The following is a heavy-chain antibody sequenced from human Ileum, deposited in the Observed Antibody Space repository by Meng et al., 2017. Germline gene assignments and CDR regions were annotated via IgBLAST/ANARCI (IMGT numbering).Heavy chain of an antibody. CDR1: GLTINREI. J-gene: IGHJ4*02. V-gene: IGHV3-30*04. D-gene: IGHD5-12*01. CDR3: ARGVNEWLPSAPEY. Sequence: GESLKISCAASGLTINREIMHWVRQAPGKGLEWVAIIWHGEIGERIADSVKGRFTISRDTSKNTLHLRMNSLRPDDTAVYYCARGVNEWLPSAPEYWGQGTLVTVSS. CDR2: IWHGEIGE.